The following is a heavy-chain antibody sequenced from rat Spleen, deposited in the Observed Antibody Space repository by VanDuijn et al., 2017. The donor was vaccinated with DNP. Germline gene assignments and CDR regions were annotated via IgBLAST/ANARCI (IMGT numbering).Heavy chain of an antibody. CDR3: TTLNFYASLSEYFDY. CDR1: GFTFSDYN. J-gene: IGHJ2*01. V-gene: IGHV5S10*01. Sequence: EVQLVESGGGLVQPGRSLKVSCAASGFTFSDYNMAWVRQAPKKGLEWVATISYDGSRTYYRDSVKGRFTISRDNAKSILYLQTDSLRSEDTATYYCTTLNFYASLSEYFDYWGQGVMVTVSS. CDR2: ISYDGSRT. D-gene: IGHD1-12*01.